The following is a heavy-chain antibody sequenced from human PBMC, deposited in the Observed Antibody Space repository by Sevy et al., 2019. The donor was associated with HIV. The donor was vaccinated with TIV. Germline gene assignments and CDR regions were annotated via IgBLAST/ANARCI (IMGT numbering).Heavy chain of an antibody. Sequence: GGSLRLSCAPSGFTFSDYSMHWVRQAPGKGLEWVAVISYDGRNYKYNVDSVKGRFTISRDNSKNTLFLHMNSLRAEDSAIYYWARDRWEILHSAFDYWGQGTLVTVSS. CDR1: GFTFSDYS. J-gene: IGHJ4*02. D-gene: IGHD1-26*01. CDR2: ISYDGRNYK. CDR3: ARDRWEILHSAFDY. V-gene: IGHV3-30*14.